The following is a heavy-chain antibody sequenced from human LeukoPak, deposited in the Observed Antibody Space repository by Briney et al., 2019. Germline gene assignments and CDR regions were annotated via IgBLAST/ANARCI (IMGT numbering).Heavy chain of an antibody. CDR3: ARASPVPGIAAAGVDY. CDR2: ISSSSSYI. J-gene: IGHJ4*02. CDR1: GFTFSSYS. Sequence: PWGSLRLSCAASGFTFSSYSMNWVRQAPGKGLEWVSSISSSSSYIYYADSVKGRFTISRDNAKNSLYLQMNSLRAEDTAVYYCARASPVPGIAAAGVDYWGQGTLVTVSS. D-gene: IGHD6-13*01. V-gene: IGHV3-21*01.